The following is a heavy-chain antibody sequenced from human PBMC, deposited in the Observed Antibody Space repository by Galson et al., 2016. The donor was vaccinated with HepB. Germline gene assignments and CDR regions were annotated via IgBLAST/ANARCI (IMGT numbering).Heavy chain of an antibody. Sequence: SLRLSCAASGFTFSTYGMHWVRQAPGKGLEWVAVIWHDGSNKYYADSVKGRFTISRDSSTLYLQTNSLRAEDTAVYYCARDGRRGYDMDVWGQGTTVTVSS. CDR3: ARDGRRGYDMDV. J-gene: IGHJ6*02. CDR1: GFTFSTYG. V-gene: IGHV3-33*01. CDR2: IWHDGSNK.